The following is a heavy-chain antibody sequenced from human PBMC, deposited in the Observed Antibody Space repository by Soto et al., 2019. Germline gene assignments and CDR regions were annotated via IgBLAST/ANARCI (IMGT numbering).Heavy chain of an antibody. V-gene: IGHV1-46*01. Sequence: WASVKVSCKASGYTFTSYYMHWVRQAPGQGLEWMGIINPSGGSTSYAQKFQGRVTMTRDTSTSTVYMELSSLRSEDTAVYYCARDSSKYYYDSSGYLFDYWGQGTLVTVSS. CDR1: GYTFTSYY. CDR3: ARDSSKYYYDSSGYLFDY. D-gene: IGHD3-22*01. CDR2: INPSGGST. J-gene: IGHJ4*02.